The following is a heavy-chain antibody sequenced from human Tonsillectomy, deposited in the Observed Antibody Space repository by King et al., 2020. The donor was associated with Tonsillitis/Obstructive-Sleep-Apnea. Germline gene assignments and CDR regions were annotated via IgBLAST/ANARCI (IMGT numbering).Heavy chain of an antibody. CDR2: INWNGGSA. CDR3: ARDGGENWEYYFDY. V-gene: IGHV3-20*04. J-gene: IGHJ4*02. D-gene: IGHD7-27*01. Sequence: VQLVESGGGVVRPGGSLRLSCAASGFTFDDYGMSWVRQAPGKGLEWGSGINWNGGSAGYADSVKGRFTISSDNAKNSLYLQMNSLSAEDTALYYCARDGGENWEYYFDYWGQGTLVTVSS. CDR1: GFTFDDYG.